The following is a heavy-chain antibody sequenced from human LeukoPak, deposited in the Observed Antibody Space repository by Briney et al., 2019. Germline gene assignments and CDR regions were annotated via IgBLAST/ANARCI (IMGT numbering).Heavy chain of an antibody. CDR1: GFSFSSYG. V-gene: IGHV3-30*18. D-gene: IGHD1-1*01. CDR2: ISYDGSNK. J-gene: IGHJ4*02. Sequence: PGRSLRLSCAASGFSFSSYGIHWVRQAPGKGLEWVAVISYDGSNKYYADSVKGRFTVSRDNPKNTLYLQTNSLRSEDTAVYYCVKGYNWNDAYWGQGTLVTVSS. CDR3: VKGYNWNDAY.